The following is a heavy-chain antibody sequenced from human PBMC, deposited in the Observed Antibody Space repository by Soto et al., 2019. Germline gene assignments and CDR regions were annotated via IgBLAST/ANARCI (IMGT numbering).Heavy chain of an antibody. V-gene: IGHV3-23*01. Sequence: GGSLRLSCAASGFTFSSYAMSWVRQAPGKGLEWVSAISGSGGSTYYADSVKGRFTISRDNSKNSLYLQMNSLRAEDTAVYYCAKDTAAAGTFDYWGQGTLVTVSS. CDR3: AKDTAAAGTFDY. CDR1: GFTFSSYA. J-gene: IGHJ4*02. D-gene: IGHD6-13*01. CDR2: ISGSGGST.